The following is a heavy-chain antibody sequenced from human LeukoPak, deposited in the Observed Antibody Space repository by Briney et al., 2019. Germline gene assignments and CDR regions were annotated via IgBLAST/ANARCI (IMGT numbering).Heavy chain of an antibody. CDR3: ARIPLAAAEYYYYYGMDV. D-gene: IGHD6-13*01. CDR2: TYYRSKWYN. V-gene: IGHV6-1*01. CDR1: GDSVSSNSAA. Sequence: SQTLSLTCAISGDSVSSNSAAWNWVRQSPSRGLEWLGRTYYRSKWYNDYAVSVKSRITINPDTSKNQFSLQLNSVTPEDTAVYYCARIPLAAAEYYYYYGMDVWGQGTTVTVSS. J-gene: IGHJ6*02.